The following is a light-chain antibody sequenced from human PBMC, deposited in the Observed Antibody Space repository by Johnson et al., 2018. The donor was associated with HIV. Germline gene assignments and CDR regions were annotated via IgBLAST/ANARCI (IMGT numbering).Light chain of an antibody. CDR3: GTWDSSLSAGV. V-gene: IGLV1-51*01. Sequence: QSVLTQPPSVSAAPGQKVTISCSGSSSNVGNNYVSWYQQLPGTAPKLLIYDNIKRPSGIPNQSSASKSGTSAPLAITGLQTGAEADNPCGTWDSSLSAGVFGTGTKVTVL. CDR2: DNI. J-gene: IGLJ1*01. CDR1: SSNVGNNY.